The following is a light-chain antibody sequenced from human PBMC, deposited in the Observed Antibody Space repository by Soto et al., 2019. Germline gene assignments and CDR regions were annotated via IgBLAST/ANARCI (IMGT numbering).Light chain of an antibody. Sequence: DIQMTQSPSTLSASVGDRVTITCRASQSISSWLAWYQQKPGKAPKLLIYDASSLASGVPSRFSGSGSGTEFTLTISSLQPDDFATYYCQQHNSYSYTFGQGTKLEIK. CDR1: QSISSW. CDR2: DAS. V-gene: IGKV1-5*01. J-gene: IGKJ2*01. CDR3: QQHNSYSYT.